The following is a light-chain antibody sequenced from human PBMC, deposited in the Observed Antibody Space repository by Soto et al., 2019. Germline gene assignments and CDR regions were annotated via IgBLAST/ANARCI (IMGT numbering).Light chain of an antibody. CDR1: QSVSSN. J-gene: IGKJ1*01. Sequence: EIVMTQSPATLSVSPGERATLSCRASQSVSSNLAWYQQKPGQAPRLLIYGASTRATGIPARVSGSGSGTEFTLTISSLESEDFAIYYCQKYNNRPPWTFGQGTKVEIK. CDR2: GAS. CDR3: QKYNNRPPWT. V-gene: IGKV3-15*01.